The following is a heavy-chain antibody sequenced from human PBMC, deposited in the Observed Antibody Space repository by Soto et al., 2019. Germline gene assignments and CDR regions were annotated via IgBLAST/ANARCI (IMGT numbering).Heavy chain of an antibody. J-gene: IGHJ4*02. V-gene: IGHV3-23*01. CDR1: GFTFSSYA. D-gene: IGHD1-26*01. CDR3: AKQQWELLFQPLWD. CDR2: ISGSGGST. Sequence: GGSLRLSCAASGFTFSSYAMSWVRQAPGKGLEWVSAISGSGGSTYYADSVKGRFTISRDNSKNTLYLQMNSLRAEDTAVYYCAKQQWELLFQPLWDWGQGTLVTVSS.